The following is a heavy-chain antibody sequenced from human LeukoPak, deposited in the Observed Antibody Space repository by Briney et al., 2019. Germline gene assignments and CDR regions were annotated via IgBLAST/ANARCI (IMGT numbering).Heavy chain of an antibody. Sequence: GGSLRLSCAASGFTFSSYWMHWVRQAPGKGLVWVSRINTDGSSTSYADSVKGRFTISRDNAKNSLYLQMNSLRAEDMALYYCAKDRWDGSTFESAFDYWGQGTLVTVSS. J-gene: IGHJ4*02. D-gene: IGHD5-24*01. CDR2: INTDGSST. CDR3: AKDRWDGSTFESAFDY. CDR1: GFTFSSYW. V-gene: IGHV3-74*01.